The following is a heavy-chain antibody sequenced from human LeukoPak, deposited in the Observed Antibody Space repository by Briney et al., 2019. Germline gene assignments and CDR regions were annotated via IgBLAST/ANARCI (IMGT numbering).Heavy chain of an antibody. CDR1: GGSISSYY. CDR3: VGEQHSSSWYECT. V-gene: IGHV4-59*01. D-gene: IGHD6-13*01. J-gene: IGHJ4*02. Sequence: SETLSLTCTVSGGSISSYYWSWIRQPPGKGLEWIGYIYYSGSTNYNPSLKSRVTISVDTSKNQFSLKLSSVTAADTAVYYCVGEQHSSSWYECTRGQGTLVTVSS. CDR2: IYYSGST.